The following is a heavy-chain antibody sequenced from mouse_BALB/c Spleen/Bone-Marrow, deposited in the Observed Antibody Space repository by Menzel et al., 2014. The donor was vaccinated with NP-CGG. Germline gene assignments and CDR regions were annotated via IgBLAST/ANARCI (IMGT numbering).Heavy chain of an antibody. CDR2: IDPETGGT. Sequence: QVQLQQPGADLVRPGASVTLSCKASGYTFTDYEMHWVKQTPVHGLEWIGAIDPETGGTAYNQKFKGKATLTADKSSSTAYMELRSLTSEDSAVYYCTRSGDYGYDDAFIDYWGQGTTLTVTS. J-gene: IGHJ2*01. V-gene: IGHV1-15*01. CDR3: TRSGDYGYDDAFIDY. D-gene: IGHD2-2*01. CDR1: GYTFTDYE.